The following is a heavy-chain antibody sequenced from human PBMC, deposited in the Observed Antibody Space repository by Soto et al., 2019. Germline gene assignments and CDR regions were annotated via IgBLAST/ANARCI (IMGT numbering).Heavy chain of an antibody. J-gene: IGHJ6*03. V-gene: IGHV3-66*01. CDR2: IYSGGST. D-gene: IGHD2-15*01. Sequence: LSLTCAASGFTVSSNYMSWVRQAPGKGLEWVSVIYSGGSTYYADSVKGRFTISRDNSKNTLYLQMNSLRAEDTAVYYCARDSVGCSGGSCYSSYYYYYMDVWGKGTTVTVSS. CDR3: ARDSVGCSGGSCYSSYYYYYMDV. CDR1: GFTVSSNY.